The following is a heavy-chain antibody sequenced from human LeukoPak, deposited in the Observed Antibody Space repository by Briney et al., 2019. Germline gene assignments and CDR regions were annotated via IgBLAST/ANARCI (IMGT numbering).Heavy chain of an antibody. V-gene: IGHV3-66*01. Sequence: GGSLRLSCAASGFVVSDNYISWVRQAPGKGLEWISIIYSGNHTSYTDSVKGRSIISRDNSKNMVYLQMNSLRPDDTAVYYCAREGVATAGTAYDYWGQGTLVTVSS. CDR3: AREGVATAGTAYDY. J-gene: IGHJ4*02. CDR2: IYSGNHT. D-gene: IGHD3-3*01. CDR1: GFVVSDNY.